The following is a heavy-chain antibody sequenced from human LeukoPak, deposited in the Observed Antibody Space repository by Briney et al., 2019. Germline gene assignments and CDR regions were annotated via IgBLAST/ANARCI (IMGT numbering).Heavy chain of an antibody. J-gene: IGHJ3*02. CDR3: ARVPKGLYGPDSSGYAFDI. CDR2: INERGDIT. Sequence: GGSLRLSCVASAFTFSKHPMSWVRQAPGNGLELVSAINERGDITKYADSVMRRFTISRDNSKNTLYLQMNSLRAEDTAVYYCARVPKGLYGPDSSGYAFDIWGQGTMVTVSS. V-gene: IGHV3-23*01. CDR1: AFTFSKHP. D-gene: IGHD3-10*01.